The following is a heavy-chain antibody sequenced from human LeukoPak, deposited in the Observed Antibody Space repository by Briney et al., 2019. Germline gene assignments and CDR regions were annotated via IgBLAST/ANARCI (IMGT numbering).Heavy chain of an antibody. J-gene: IGHJ6*02. CDR1: GGSFSGYY. CDR3: ARGRTYYYDTSGYYPSIYYGMDV. V-gene: IGHV4-34*01. Sequence: SSETLSLTCAVSGGSFSGYYWYWIRQPPGKGLEWIGEINHGESTNYNPSLKSRATLSVDTSKNQFSLKLTSVTAADTAVYYCARGRTYYYDTSGYYPSIYYGMDVWGQGTTVIVSS. CDR2: INHGEST. D-gene: IGHD3-22*01.